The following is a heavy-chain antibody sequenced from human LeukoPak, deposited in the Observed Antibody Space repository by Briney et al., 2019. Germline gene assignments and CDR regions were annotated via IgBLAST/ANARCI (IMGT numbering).Heavy chain of an antibody. Sequence: ASVKVSCKASGGSFSNYGFSWVRQAPGQGLEWMARIIPSLGVRNYAHNSRGRVTITADKSTSTAFLEASSLGSEDPAVYYCAAAPERQYALGYPEYWGQGTLVTVSA. D-gene: IGHD5-18*01. CDR1: GGSFSNYG. V-gene: IGHV1-69*04. CDR3: AAAPERQYALGYPEY. J-gene: IGHJ4*02. CDR2: IIPSLGVR.